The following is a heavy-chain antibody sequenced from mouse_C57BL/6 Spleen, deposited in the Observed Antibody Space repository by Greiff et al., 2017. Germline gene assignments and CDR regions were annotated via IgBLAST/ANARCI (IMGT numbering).Heavy chain of an antibody. CDR1: GYSFTEYT. CDR3: ARQENGTRLDD. D-gene: IGHD4-1*01. J-gene: IGHJ2*01. CDR2: FNPGCGSI. V-gene: IGHV1-62-2*01. Sequence: VQLQQSGAELVKPGASVKLSCKASGYSFTEYTIHWVKQRTGQGLEWIGWFNPGCGSIKYNEKFKDKATLTADKSSSTVYMELSRLTSEDSAVYYCARQENGTRLDDWGKGTTLTVSS.